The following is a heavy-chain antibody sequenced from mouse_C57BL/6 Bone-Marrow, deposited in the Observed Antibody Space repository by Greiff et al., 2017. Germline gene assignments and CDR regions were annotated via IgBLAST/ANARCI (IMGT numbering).Heavy chain of an antibody. CDR3: ASPDYFYYAMDY. CDR2: INPSNGGT. V-gene: IGHV1-53*01. CDR1: GYTFTSYW. Sequence: VQLQQPGTELVKPGASVKLSCKASGYTFTSYWMHWVKQRPGQGLEWIGNINPSNGGTNYNEKFKSKATLTVDTSSSTAYMQLSSLTSEDSAVYYCASPDYFYYAMDYWGQGTSVTVSS. J-gene: IGHJ4*01. D-gene: IGHD2-13*01.